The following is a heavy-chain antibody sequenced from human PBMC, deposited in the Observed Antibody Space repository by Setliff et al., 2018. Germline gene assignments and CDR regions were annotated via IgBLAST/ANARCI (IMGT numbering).Heavy chain of an antibody. J-gene: IGHJ6*02. CDR3: ARLSWNGLRYYGLDV. Sequence: SETLSLTCTVSGDSIRSSRYYWSWIRQPPGKGLESIGYIQKSGSTNYNPSLMSRVSISVDTSKNQFSLKLRSVTAADTAVYYCARLSWNGLRYYGLDVWGQGTTVTVSS. CDR2: IQKSGST. D-gene: IGHD3-3*01. V-gene: IGHV4-61*01. CDR1: GDSIRSSRYY.